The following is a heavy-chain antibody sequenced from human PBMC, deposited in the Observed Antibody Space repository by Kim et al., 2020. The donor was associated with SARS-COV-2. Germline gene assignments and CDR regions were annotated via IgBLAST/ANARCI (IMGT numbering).Heavy chain of an antibody. V-gene: IGHV3-23*01. CDR2: ISHTGDIT. Sequence: GGSLRLSCAGSGFTFSSYGMSWVRQAPGKGLEWVSAISHTGDITDYADSMKGRFTISRDNSKNTLYLQMNNLRADDTALYYCAIRGSNYGAYNYWGQGTLVTVSS. CDR3: AIRGSNYGAYNY. J-gene: IGHJ4*02. D-gene: IGHD4-17*01. CDR1: GFTFSSYG.